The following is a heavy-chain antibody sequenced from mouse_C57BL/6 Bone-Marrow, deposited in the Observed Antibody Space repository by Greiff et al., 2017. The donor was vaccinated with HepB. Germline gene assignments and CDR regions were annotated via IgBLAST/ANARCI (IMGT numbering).Heavy chain of an antibody. J-gene: IGHJ3*01. D-gene: IGHD2-4*01. CDR3: APIYYDYDAGFAY. CDR1: GYSFTDYN. Sequence: VHVKQSGPELVKPGASVKISCKASGYSFTDYNMNWVKQSNGKSLEWIGVINPNYGTTSYNQKFKGKATLTVDQSSSTAYMQLNSLTSEDSAVYYCAPIYYDYDAGFAYWGQGTLVTVSA. CDR2: INPNYGTT. V-gene: IGHV1-39*01.